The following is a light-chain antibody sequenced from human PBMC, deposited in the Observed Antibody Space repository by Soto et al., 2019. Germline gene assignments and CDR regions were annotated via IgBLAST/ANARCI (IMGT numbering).Light chain of an antibody. CDR2: HAS. J-gene: IGKJ4*01. CDR1: QRRSSSY. Sequence: ENVLTQSPGTLSLSPRERATLSWRASQRRSSSYLAWYHENRGEAPRLLIYHASTSGTGIPARFSVSRSGTEFTLTISSLQSEDFALYYCQHCTTRLLASGGGTKL. CDR3: QHCTTRLLA. V-gene: IGKV3-20*01.